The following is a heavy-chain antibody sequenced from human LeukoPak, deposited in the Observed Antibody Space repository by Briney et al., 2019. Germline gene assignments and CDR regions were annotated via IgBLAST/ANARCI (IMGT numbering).Heavy chain of an antibody. CDR1: GYTFTSYG. J-gene: IGHJ5*02. D-gene: IGHD6-13*01. CDR3: ARDLGIRYSSSRYGKNWFDP. V-gene: IGHV1-18*01. CDR2: ISAYNGNT. Sequence: ASVKVSCKASGYTFTSYGISWVRQAPGQGLEWMGWISAYNGNTNYAQKLQGRVTMTTDTSTSTAYMELRSLRSDDTAVYYCARDLGIRYSSSRYGKNWFDPWGQGTLVTVSS.